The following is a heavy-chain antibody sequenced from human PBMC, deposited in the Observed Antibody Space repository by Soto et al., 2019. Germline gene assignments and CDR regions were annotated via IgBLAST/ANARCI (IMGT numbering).Heavy chain of an antibody. CDR1: GYSISSGYY. V-gene: IGHV4-38-2*01. CDR2: IYHSGST. CDR3: ARAATGYSSSWRYFDY. D-gene: IGHD6-13*01. Sequence: PSETLSLTCAVSGYSISSGYYWGWIRQPPGKGLEWIGSIYHSGSTYYNPSLKSRVTISVDTSKNQFSLKLSSVTAADTAVYYCARAATGYSSSWRYFDYWGQGTLVTVS. J-gene: IGHJ4*02.